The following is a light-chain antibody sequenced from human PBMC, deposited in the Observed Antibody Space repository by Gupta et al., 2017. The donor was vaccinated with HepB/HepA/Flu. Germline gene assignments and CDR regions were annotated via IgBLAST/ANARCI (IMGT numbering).Light chain of an antibody. CDR1: QSLSNY. CDR3: QQRTNWPFT. J-gene: IGKJ3*01. CDR2: QAS. Sequence: EIVLTQSPATLSLSPGERATLSCRASQSLSNYLAWYQQKPGQAPRLLIYQASNRATGIPARFSGSGSGTDFTLTISSLEPEDFALYYCQQRTNWPFTLGPGTKVDIK. V-gene: IGKV3-11*01.